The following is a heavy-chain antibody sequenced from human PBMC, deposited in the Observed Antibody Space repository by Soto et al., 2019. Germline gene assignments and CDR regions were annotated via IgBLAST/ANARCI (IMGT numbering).Heavy chain of an antibody. Sequence: SETLSLTCTVSGGSISSGGYYWSWIRQHPGKGLEWIGYIYYSGSTYYNPSLKSRVTISVDTSKNQFSLKLSSVTAADTAVYYCAGDFCSSTSCSYFDYWGQGTLVTVSS. V-gene: IGHV4-31*03. J-gene: IGHJ4*02. CDR2: IYYSGST. D-gene: IGHD2-2*01. CDR1: GGSISSGGYY. CDR3: AGDFCSSTSCSYFDY.